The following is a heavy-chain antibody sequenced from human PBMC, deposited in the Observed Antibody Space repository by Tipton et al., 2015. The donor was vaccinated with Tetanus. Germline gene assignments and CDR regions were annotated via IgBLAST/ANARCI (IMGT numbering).Heavy chain of an antibody. V-gene: IGHV4-39*07. CDR2: IYYSGST. Sequence: TLSLTCTVSGGSISSSSYYWGWIRQPPGKGLEWIGSIYYSGSTYYNPSLKSRVTMSVDTSKNQFSLKLSSVTAADTAVYYCARDQYYYDSSRGAAFDIWGQGTMVTVSS. D-gene: IGHD3-22*01. J-gene: IGHJ3*02. CDR3: ARDQYYYDSSRGAAFDI. CDR1: GGSISSSSYY.